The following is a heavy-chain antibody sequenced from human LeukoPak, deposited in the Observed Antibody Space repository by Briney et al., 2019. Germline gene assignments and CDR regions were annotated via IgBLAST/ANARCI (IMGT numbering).Heavy chain of an antibody. V-gene: IGHV3-23*01. CDR3: AKDWTGTKPFDL. CDR2: SGSGGST. D-gene: IGHD3/OR15-3a*01. J-gene: IGHJ2*01. CDR1: GFTFSSYG. Sequence: GGSLRLSCAASGFTFSSYGMHWVRQAPGKGLEWVSSSGSGGSTYYADSVKGRFTISRDNSKNTLYMQMNSLRAKDTAVYYCAKDWTGTKPFDLWGRGTLVTVSS.